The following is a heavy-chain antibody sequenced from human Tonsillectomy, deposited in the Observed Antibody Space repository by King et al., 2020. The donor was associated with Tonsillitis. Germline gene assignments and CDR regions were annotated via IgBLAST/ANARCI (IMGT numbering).Heavy chain of an antibody. Sequence: VQLVESGGGLVQPGGSLRLSCAASGFTFISYGMSWVRQAPGKGLEWFSTISGSGRSTYSADSVKGRFTISRDNSKNTLYLQMNSLRAEDTAVYYCAKDLAGQWLVDGMDVWGQGTTVTVSS. CDR3: AKDLAGQWLVDGMDV. V-gene: IGHV3-23*04. J-gene: IGHJ6*02. CDR1: GFTFISYG. D-gene: IGHD6-19*01. CDR2: ISGSGRST.